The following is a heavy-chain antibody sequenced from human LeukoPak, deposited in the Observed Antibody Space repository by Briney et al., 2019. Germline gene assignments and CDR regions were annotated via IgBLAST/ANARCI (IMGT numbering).Heavy chain of an antibody. V-gene: IGHV3-21*04. D-gene: IGHD3-16*02. CDR1: GFTFSSYS. CDR3: AKDSGDYVWGSYRYNWFDP. J-gene: IGHJ5*02. CDR2: ISSSSSYI. Sequence: GGTLRLSCAASGFTFSSYSMNWVRQAPGKGLEWVSSISSSSSYIYYADSVKGRFTISRDNAKNSLYLQMNSLRAEDTAVYYCAKDSGDYVWGSYRYNWFDPWGQGTLVTVSS.